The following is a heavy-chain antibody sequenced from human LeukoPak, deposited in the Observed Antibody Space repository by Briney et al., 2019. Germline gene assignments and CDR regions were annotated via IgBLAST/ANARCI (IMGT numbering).Heavy chain of an antibody. Sequence: GESLRLSCEVSGYTFSNFAVNWVRQAPGKGLEWVAVISKDGTYKYFSDSVKGRFTISRDNAKNSLYLQMNSLRAEDTAVYYCARENNWNDGLDYWGQGTLVTVSS. J-gene: IGHJ4*02. V-gene: IGHV3-30*04. D-gene: IGHD1-1*01. CDR1: GYTFSNFA. CDR2: ISKDGTYK. CDR3: ARENNWNDGLDY.